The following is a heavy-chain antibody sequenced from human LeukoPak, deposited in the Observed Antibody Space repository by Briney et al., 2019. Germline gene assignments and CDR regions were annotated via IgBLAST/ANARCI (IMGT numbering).Heavy chain of an antibody. V-gene: IGHV4-30-2*01. CDR3: ARGVVRGVIYNWFDP. CDR1: GGSISSGGYS. CDR2: IYHSGST. D-gene: IGHD3-10*01. Sequence: KPSQTLSLTYAVSGGSISSGGYSWSWIRQPPGKGLEWIGYIYHSGSTYYNPSLKSRVTISVDRSKNQFSLKLSSVTAADTAVYYCARGVVRGVIYNWFDPWGQGTLVTVSS. J-gene: IGHJ5*02.